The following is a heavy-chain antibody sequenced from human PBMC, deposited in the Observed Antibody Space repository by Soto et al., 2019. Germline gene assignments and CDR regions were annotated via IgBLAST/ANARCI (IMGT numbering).Heavy chain of an antibody. CDR2: IIPIFGTA. CDR3: ARDLVSRSRTIYYYYGMDV. V-gene: IGHV1-69*13. J-gene: IGHJ6*02. CDR1: GGTFSSYA. Sequence: SVKVSCKASGGTFSSYAISWVRQAPGQGLEWMGGIIPIFGTANYAQKFQGRVTITADESTSTAYMELSSLRSEDTAVYYCARDLVSRSRTIYYYYGMDVWGQGTTVTVYS. D-gene: IGHD1-7*01.